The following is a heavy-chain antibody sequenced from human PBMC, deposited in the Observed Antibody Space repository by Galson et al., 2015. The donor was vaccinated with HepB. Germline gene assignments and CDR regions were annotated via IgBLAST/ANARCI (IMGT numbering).Heavy chain of an antibody. V-gene: IGHV1-18*01. D-gene: IGHD4-17*01. CDR1: GYTFTSYG. CDR2: ISGYNDNT. J-gene: IGHJ5*02. CDR3: ARHIEWMTTARFDP. Sequence: SVKVSCKASGYTFTSYGVSWVRQAPGQGLEWMGWISGYNDNTNYAQKLQGRVTMTTDTSTSTAYMEVRSLRSDDTAVYYCARHIEWMTTARFDPWGQGTLVTVSS.